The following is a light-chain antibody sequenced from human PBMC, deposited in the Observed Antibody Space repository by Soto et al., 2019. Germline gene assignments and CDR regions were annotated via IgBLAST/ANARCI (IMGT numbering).Light chain of an antibody. Sequence: AIRMTQSPSSFSASTGDRVTITCRASQGISSYLAWYQQKPGKAPKLLIYAASTLQSGVPSRFCGSGSGTDFTLTISCLQSEDFATYCCQQYYSYPFTFGPGTKVDIK. CDR2: AAS. CDR3: QQYYSYPFT. V-gene: IGKV1-8*01. CDR1: QGISSY. J-gene: IGKJ3*01.